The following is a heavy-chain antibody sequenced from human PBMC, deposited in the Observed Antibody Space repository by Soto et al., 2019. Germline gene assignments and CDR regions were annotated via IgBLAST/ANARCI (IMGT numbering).Heavy chain of an antibody. Sequence: SSETLSLTCTVSSGPISSSSYYWGWIRQPPGKGLEWIGSIYYSGSTYYNPSLKSRVTISVDTSKNQFSLKLSSVTAADTAVYYCASPAGYYYDRGPFDYWGQGTLVTVSS. D-gene: IGHD3-22*01. J-gene: IGHJ4*02. V-gene: IGHV4-39*01. CDR3: ASPAGYYYDRGPFDY. CDR2: IYYSGST. CDR1: SGPISSSSYY.